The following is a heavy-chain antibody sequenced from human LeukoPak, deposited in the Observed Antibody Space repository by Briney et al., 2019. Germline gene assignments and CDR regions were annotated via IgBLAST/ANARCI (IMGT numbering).Heavy chain of an antibody. V-gene: IGHV3-20*04. CDR1: GFTFDDYG. D-gene: IGHD1-26*01. Sequence: GGSLRLSCAASGFTFDDYGMSWVRQAPGKGLEWVSDINWNGGSTGYADSVKGRFTISRDNAKNSLYLQMNSLRAEDTAVYYCARDPYSGGYGDYYYYYMDLWGQGTTVTISS. CDR3: ARDPYSGGYGDYYYYYMDL. J-gene: IGHJ6*03. CDR2: INWNGGST.